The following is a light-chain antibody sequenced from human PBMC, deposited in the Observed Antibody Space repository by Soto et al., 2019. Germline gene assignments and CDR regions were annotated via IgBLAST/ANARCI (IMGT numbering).Light chain of an antibody. CDR1: QGICDT. CDR2: DTA. V-gene: IGKV3-15*01. Sequence: EVVMTHSPATLSVSPGEGATLSCRASQGICDTLAWYQHKPGQTPRLLIYDTATRATGVPARFSGSRSGTELALTINGLQSEDFVVHYCQRYNNLPLTAGGGSQVHIK. J-gene: IGKJ4*01. CDR3: QRYNNLPLT.